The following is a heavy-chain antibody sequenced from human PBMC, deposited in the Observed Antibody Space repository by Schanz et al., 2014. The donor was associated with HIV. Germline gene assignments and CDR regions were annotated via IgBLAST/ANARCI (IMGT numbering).Heavy chain of an antibody. Sequence: EVQLVESGGGLVKPGGSLRLSCAASGFSFISYSMNWVRQAPGKGLEWVSSISSSGTYIHYADSVKGRFTISRDNAKNSLYLQMNRLRVEDSAVYYCAKVEGQVSGSAQGEFDHWGQGTVVTVSS. J-gene: IGHJ4*02. CDR2: ISSSGTYI. CDR1: GFSFISYS. D-gene: IGHD3-10*01. CDR3: AKVEGQVSGSAQGEFDH. V-gene: IGHV3-21*04.